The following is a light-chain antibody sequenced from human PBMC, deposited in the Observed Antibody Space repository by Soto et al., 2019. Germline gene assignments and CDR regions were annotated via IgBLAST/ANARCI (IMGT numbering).Light chain of an antibody. J-gene: IGKJ1*01. CDR1: QSISSW. CDR2: DAS. V-gene: IGKV1-5*01. CDR3: QGYNSYSPWT. Sequence: DIQMTQSPSTLSASVGDRVTITCRASQSISSWLAWYQQKPGKAPKLLIYDASSLESGVPSRFSGSGSGTEFTLTIRRLQPDEFATFDCQGYNSYSPWTLGQGTKV.